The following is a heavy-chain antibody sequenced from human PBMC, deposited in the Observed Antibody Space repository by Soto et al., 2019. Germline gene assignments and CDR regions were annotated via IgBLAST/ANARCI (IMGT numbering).Heavy chain of an antibody. CDR3: ARGDRAAFDI. CDR2: IHSDGSST. Sequence: EVQLVESGGGLVQPGGSLRLSCAASGFTFSYYWMHWVRQAPGKGLVWVSRIHSDGSSTTYADSVKGRFTISRDNARNTVYLQMNSLRVEDTAVYYCARGDRAAFDIWCQGTVVTVSS. J-gene: IGHJ3*02. CDR1: GFTFSYYW. V-gene: IGHV3-74*01.